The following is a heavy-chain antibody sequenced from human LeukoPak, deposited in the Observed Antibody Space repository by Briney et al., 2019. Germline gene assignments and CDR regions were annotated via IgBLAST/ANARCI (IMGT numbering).Heavy chain of an antibody. J-gene: IGHJ4*02. D-gene: IGHD1-7*01. Sequence: GASVKVSCKASGYTFTGYYMHWVRQAPGQGLEWMGWINPNSGGTNYAQKFQGRVTMTRDTSISTAYMELSRLRSDDTAVYYCARGITGTTSDFDYWGQGTLVTVSS. CDR1: GYTFTGYY. CDR3: ARGITGTTSDFDY. V-gene: IGHV1-2*02. CDR2: INPNSGGT.